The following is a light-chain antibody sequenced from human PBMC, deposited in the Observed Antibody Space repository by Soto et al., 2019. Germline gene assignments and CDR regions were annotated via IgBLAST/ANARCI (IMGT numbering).Light chain of an antibody. CDR3: CSYAGSPRYV. CDR2: DVS. V-gene: IGLV2-11*01. J-gene: IGLJ1*01. CDR1: SSDVGGYNY. Sequence: QSALTQPRSVSGSPGQSVTISCTGTSSDVGGYNYVSWYQQHPGNAPKVMIYDVSERPSGVPDRFSGSKSGNTASLTISGLQAEDQAYDYCCSYAGSPRYVFGTGTKVTVL.